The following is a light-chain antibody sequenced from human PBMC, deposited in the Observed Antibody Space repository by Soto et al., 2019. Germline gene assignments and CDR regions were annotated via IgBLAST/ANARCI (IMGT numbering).Light chain of an antibody. CDR2: WAS. CDR1: RGVLYNSNNKNH. V-gene: IGKV4-1*01. CDR3: QQYFDVPFT. Sequence: DIVMTQSPDSLAVSLGERATWNGKCSRGVLYNSNNKNHLAWYQQKPGQPPQLIIYWASTRESGVPERFSGSGSGTDFTLTISSLEAEDVAFYWCQQYFDVPFTFGGGTKVEI. J-gene: IGKJ4*01.